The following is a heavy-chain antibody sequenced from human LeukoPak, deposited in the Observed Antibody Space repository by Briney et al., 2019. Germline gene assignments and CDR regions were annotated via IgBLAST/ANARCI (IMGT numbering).Heavy chain of an antibody. Sequence: GGSLRLSCAASGFTFSTYWMAWVRQAPGKGLEWVANIKQDGGETYYVESVRGRFTISRDNANNLLYLQMNSLRVEDTAVYYCAITVDCRATTDCYSYFHHWGQGTLVTVSS. J-gene: IGHJ1*01. D-gene: IGHD2-21*02. CDR3: AITVDCRATTDCYSYFHH. V-gene: IGHV3-7*01. CDR1: GFTFSTYW. CDR2: IKQDGGET.